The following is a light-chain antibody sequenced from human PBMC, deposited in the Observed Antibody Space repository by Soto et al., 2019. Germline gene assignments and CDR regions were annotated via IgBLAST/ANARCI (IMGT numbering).Light chain of an antibody. CDR3: QQTDTFPWT. V-gene: IGKV1-39*01. J-gene: IGKJ1*01. Sequence: DLHLTQSPSSLSASVGDRVIITCRASQSISSFLNWYLHKPGKAPQLLIYEASTLQRGVPSRFSGTGSGTDFTLTITSLKPDDFATYYCQQTDTFPWTFGRGTRVEIK. CDR1: QSISSF. CDR2: EAS.